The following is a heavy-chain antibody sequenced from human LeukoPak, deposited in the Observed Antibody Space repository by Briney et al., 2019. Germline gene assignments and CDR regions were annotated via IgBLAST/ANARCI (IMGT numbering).Heavy chain of an antibody. CDR2: IDTNTGNP. D-gene: IGHD3-22*01. V-gene: IGHV7-4-1*02. CDR1: AYSFTNYT. Sequence: EASVTVSCKASAYSFTNYTTSWVRLAPGQGLDWMGRIDTNTGNPTYAHGFTGRFVFSLDTSVTTTYLQISSLKAEDTAVYYCTRGRDTTGYFVYWGQGTLVTVSS. J-gene: IGHJ4*02. CDR3: TRGRDTTGYFVY.